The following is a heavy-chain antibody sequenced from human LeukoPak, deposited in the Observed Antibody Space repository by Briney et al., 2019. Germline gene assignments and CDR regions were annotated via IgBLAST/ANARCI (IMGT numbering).Heavy chain of an antibody. V-gene: IGHV4-30-2*01. CDR3: ARGEALVDY. D-gene: IGHD2-8*02. Sequence: SETLSLTCTVSGGSISSGGYYWSWIRQPPGKGLEWIGYIYHSGSTYYNPSLKSRVTISVDRSKNQFSLKLSSVTAADTAVYYCARGEALVDYWGQGTLVTVSS. J-gene: IGHJ4*02. CDR1: GGSISSGGYY. CDR2: IYHSGST.